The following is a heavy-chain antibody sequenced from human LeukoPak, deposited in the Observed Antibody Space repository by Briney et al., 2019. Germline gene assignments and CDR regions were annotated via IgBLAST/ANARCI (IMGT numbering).Heavy chain of an antibody. CDR2: MNPNSGNT. D-gene: IGHD2-2*01. Sequence: GSVKVSCQASGCTFPIYDINWVGPATGQGLEWMGWMNPNSGNTGYTQKFQGRVTMTRNTSISTAYMELSSLRSDDTAVYYCATNPAATRGFDNWGQGTLVTVSS. J-gene: IGHJ4*02. CDR1: GCTFPIYD. CDR3: ATNPAATRGFDN. V-gene: IGHV1-8*01.